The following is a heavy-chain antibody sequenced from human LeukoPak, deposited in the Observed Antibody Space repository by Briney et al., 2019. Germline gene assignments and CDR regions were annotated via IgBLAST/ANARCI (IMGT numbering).Heavy chain of an antibody. V-gene: IGHV3-7*01. CDR3: ARDSSLRRGAFHI. CDR2: IKEDGGKK. D-gene: IGHD5/OR15-5a*01. J-gene: IGHJ3*02. Sequence: QSGGSLRLSCAASGFTFSSYWMSWVREAPGKGGEGGANIKEDGGKKYYVESVKGRFTISRENAKKSVYMQMNSVRGEETGVYYGARDSSLRRGAFHIWRQGTMLTVSS. CDR1: GFTFSSYW.